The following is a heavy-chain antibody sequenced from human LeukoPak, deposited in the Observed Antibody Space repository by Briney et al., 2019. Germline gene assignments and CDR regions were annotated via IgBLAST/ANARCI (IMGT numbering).Heavy chain of an antibody. V-gene: IGHV1-46*01. J-gene: IGHJ4*02. CDR3: VRGPPNWGFDY. CDR1: GYTFTSYY. CDR2: INPSGGST. Sequence: ASVKVSCKASGYTFTSYYMHWVRQAPGQGLEWMGIINPSGGSTSYAQKFQGRVTMTRDTFISTAYMELNNVRSEDTAVYYCVRGPPNWGFDYWGQGTLVTVSS. D-gene: IGHD7-27*01.